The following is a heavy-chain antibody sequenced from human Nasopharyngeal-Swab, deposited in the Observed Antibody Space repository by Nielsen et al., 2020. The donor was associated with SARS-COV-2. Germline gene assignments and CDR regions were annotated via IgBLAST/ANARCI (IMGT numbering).Heavy chain of an antibody. CDR1: GGSFSGYY. CDR2: INHSGST. CDR3: ARSRAALLWFGESRHLFDY. D-gene: IGHD3-10*01. Sequence: GSLRLSCAVYGGSFSGYYWSWIRQPPGKGLEWIGEINHSGSTNYNPSLKSRVTISVDTSKNQFSLKLSSVTAADTAVYYCARSRAALLWFGESRHLFDYWGQGTLVTVS. J-gene: IGHJ4*02. V-gene: IGHV4-34*01.